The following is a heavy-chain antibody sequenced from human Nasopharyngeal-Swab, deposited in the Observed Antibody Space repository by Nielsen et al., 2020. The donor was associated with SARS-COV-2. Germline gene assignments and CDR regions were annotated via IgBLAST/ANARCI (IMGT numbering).Heavy chain of an antibody. CDR2: ISYDGSNK. V-gene: IGHV3-30-3*01. D-gene: IGHD6-13*01. J-gene: IGHJ4*02. Sequence: GESLKISCAASGFTFSSYAMHWVRQAPGKGLEWVAVISYDGSNKYYADSVKGRFTISRDNSKNTLYLQMNSLGAEDTAVYYCARDWRQLVSYYFDYWGQGTPVTVSS. CDR1: GFTFSSYA. CDR3: ARDWRQLVSYYFDY.